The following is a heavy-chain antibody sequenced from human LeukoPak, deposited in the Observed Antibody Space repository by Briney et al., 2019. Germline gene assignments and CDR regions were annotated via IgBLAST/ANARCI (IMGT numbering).Heavy chain of an antibody. V-gene: IGHV4-31*03. CDR2: IYYSGST. CDR3: ARVNYDYVWGSYRRDAFDI. Sequence: PSQTLSLTCTVSGGSISSGGYYWSWIRQHPGKGLEWIGYIYYSGSTYYNPSLKSRVTISVDTSKNQFSLKLSSVTVADTAVYYCARVNYDYVWGSYRRDAFDIWGQGTMVTVSS. D-gene: IGHD3-16*02. J-gene: IGHJ3*02. CDR1: GGSISSGGYY.